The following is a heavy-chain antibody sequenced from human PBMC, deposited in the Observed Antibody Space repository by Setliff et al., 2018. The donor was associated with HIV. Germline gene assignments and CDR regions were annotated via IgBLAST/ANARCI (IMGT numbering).Heavy chain of an antibody. CDR1: GGSISSGGYY. CDR3: AAASSWDPLLDY. D-gene: IGHD6-13*01. J-gene: IGHJ4*02. Sequence: SETLSLTCTVSGGSISSGGYYWSWIRQPAGKGLEWIGRISASGTTNYNPSLKGRVTISVDTSKNQFSLKLSSVTATDTAVYYCAAASSWDPLLDYWGQGTLVTVSS. CDR2: ISASGTT. V-gene: IGHV4-61*02.